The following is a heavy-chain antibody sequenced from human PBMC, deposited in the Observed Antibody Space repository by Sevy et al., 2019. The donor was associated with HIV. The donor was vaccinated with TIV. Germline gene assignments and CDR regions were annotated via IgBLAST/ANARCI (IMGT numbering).Heavy chain of an antibody. V-gene: IGHV4-59*01. D-gene: IGHD1-7*01. Sequence: SETLSLTCTVSGGSISSYYWSWIRQPPGKGLEWIGYIYYSGSTNYNPSLKSRVTISVDTSKNQFSLKLSSVTAADTAVYYCARGDLTGTTIGSFWFDPWGQGTLVTVSS. CDR3: ARGDLTGTTIGSFWFDP. CDR1: GGSISSYY. CDR2: IYYSGST. J-gene: IGHJ5*02.